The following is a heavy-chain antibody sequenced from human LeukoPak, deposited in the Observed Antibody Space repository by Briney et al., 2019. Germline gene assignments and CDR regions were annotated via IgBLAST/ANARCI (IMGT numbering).Heavy chain of an antibody. V-gene: IGHV4-34*01. D-gene: IGHD1-26*01. CDR1: GGSFSGYY. CDR3: ARVSRGERRGYYYYGMDV. J-gene: IGHJ6*02. Sequence: SETLSLTCAVYGGSFSGYYWSWIRQSPGKGLEWIGEINHSGSTNYNPSLKSRVTISVDTSKNQFSLKLSSVTAADTAVYYCARVSRGERRGYYYYGMDVWGQGTTVTVSS. CDR2: INHSGST.